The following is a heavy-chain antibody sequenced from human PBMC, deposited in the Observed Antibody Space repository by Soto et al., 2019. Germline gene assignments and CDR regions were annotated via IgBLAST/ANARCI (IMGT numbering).Heavy chain of an antibody. CDR3: AREANLYYYDSSGYLLSGPFDY. Sequence: LRLSCAASGFTFDDYAMHWVRQAPGKGLEWVANIKQDGSEKYYVDSVKGRFTISRDNAKNSLYLQMNSLRAEDTAVYYCAREANLYYYDSSGYLLSGPFDYWGQGTLVTVSS. CDR1: GFTFDDYA. CDR2: IKQDGSEK. V-gene: IGHV3-7*01. J-gene: IGHJ4*02. D-gene: IGHD3-22*01.